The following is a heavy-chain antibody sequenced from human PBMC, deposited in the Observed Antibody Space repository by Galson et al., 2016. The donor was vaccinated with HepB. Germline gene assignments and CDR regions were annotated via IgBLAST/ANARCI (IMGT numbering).Heavy chain of an antibody. CDR3: ARDETGYCRSTSCYTYYHGMDV. D-gene: IGHD2-2*02. CDR2: IWYDGSDT. Sequence: SLRLSCAASGFTFRSYALHWVRQAPGKGLAWVAVIWYDGSDTYYADSVKGRFTISRDNSKNTLYLQMNSLRAEDTAVYYCARDETGYCRSTSCYTYYHGMDVWGQGTTVTVS. V-gene: IGHV3-33*01. CDR1: GFTFRSYA. J-gene: IGHJ6*02.